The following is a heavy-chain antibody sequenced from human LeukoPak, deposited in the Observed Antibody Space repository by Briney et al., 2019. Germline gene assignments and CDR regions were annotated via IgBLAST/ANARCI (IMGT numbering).Heavy chain of an antibody. J-gene: IGHJ4*02. V-gene: IGHV1-69*13. D-gene: IGHD6-13*01. CDR1: GGTFSSYA. Sequence: ASVKLSCKASGGTFSSYAISWVRQAPGQGLEWMGGIIPIFGTANYAQKFQGRVTITADESTSTAYMELSSLRSEDTAVYYCARENLAAAGTRPIDYWGQGTLVTVSS. CDR2: IIPIFGTA. CDR3: ARENLAAAGTRPIDY.